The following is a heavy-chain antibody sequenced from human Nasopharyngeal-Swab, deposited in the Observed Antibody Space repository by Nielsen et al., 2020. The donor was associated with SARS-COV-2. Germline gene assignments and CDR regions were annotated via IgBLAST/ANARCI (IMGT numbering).Heavy chain of an antibody. J-gene: IGHJ6*03. V-gene: IGHV4-30-4*08. CDR1: GGSISSGDYY. Sequence: SETLSLTCTVSGGSISSGDYYWSWISQPPGKGLEWIGYIYYSGSTYYNPSLKSRVSISVDTSKNQFSLRLSSVTAADTAVYYCARGNYYYYYMDVWGKGTTVTVSS. CDR2: IYYSGST. CDR3: ARGNYYYYYMDV.